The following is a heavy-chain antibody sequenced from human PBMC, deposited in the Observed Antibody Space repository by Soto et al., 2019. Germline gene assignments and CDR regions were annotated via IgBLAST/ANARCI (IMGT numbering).Heavy chain of an antibody. D-gene: IGHD2-21*01. Sequence: QVQLVQSGAEVKKPGASVKVSCKASGYTFTSYGISWVRQAPGQGLEWMGWISAYNGNTNYAQKLQGRVTMTTDTSTSTAYMELRGLRSDDTAVYYCGRDISVYGHKPEGFDYWCQGTLVTVSS. J-gene: IGHJ4*02. CDR2: ISAYNGNT. V-gene: IGHV1-18*01. CDR1: GYTFTSYG. CDR3: GRDISVYGHKPEGFDY.